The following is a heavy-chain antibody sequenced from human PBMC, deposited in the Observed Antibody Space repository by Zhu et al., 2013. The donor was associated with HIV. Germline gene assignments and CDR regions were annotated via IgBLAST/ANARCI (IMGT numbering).Heavy chain of an antibody. D-gene: IGHD3-22*01. Sequence: VQLQESGPGLVKPSGTLSLTCAVSGGSISSSNWWSWVRQPPGKGLEWIGEIYHSGSTNYNPSLKSRVTISVDTSKNQFSLKLSSVTAADTAVYYCARGHYYDSSGYGSVDYWGQGTLVTVSS. CDR2: IYHSGST. CDR3: ARGHYYDSSGYGSVDY. V-gene: IGHV4-4*02. CDR1: GGSISSSNW. J-gene: IGHJ4*02.